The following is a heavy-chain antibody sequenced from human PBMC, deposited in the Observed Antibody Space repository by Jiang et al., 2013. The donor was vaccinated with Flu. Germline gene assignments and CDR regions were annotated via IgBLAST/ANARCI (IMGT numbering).Heavy chain of an antibody. V-gene: IGHV6-1*01. J-gene: IGHJ2*01. CDR2: TFYRSKWHN. CDR3: ARDLEGAVAGRSYFDL. CDR1: GDSVSSNSAA. D-gene: IGHD6-19*01. Sequence: SLTCAISGDSVSSNSAAWNWIRQSPSRGLEWLGRTFYRSKWHNDYEVSVKSRITINPDTSKNQFSLHPNSVTPEDTAVYYCARDLEGAVAGRSYFDLWGRGTLVTVSS.